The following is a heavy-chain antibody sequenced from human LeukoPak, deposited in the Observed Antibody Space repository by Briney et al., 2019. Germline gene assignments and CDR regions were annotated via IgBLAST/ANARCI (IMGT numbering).Heavy chain of an antibody. CDR1: GFTFSSYE. CDR3: AREGPVAGVDY. Sequence: GSLRLSCAASGFTFSSYEMNWVRQAPGKGLEWIGYIYYSGSTNYNPSLKSRVTISVDTSKNQFSLKLSSVTAADTAVYYCAREGPVAGVDYWGQGTLVTVSS. J-gene: IGHJ4*02. D-gene: IGHD6-19*01. CDR2: IYYSGST. V-gene: IGHV4-59*01.